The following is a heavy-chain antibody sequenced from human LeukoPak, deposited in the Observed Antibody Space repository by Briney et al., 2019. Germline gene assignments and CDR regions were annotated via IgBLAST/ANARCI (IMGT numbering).Heavy chain of an antibody. Sequence: GGSLRLSCAASGFTFSSYSMNWVRQAPGKGLEWVSYISSSSSIIYSAQSVKGRFTISRDNAKNSLYLQMNRLRAEDTAVYYCARVASSWAHYYYDYMDVWGKGTTVTVSS. CDR1: GFTFSSYS. D-gene: IGHD6-13*01. CDR3: ARVASSWAHYYYDYMDV. J-gene: IGHJ6*03. V-gene: IGHV3-48*01. CDR2: ISSSSSII.